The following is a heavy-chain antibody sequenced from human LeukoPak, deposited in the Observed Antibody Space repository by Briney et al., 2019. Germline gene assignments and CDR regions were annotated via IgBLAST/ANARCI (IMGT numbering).Heavy chain of an antibody. J-gene: IGHJ5*02. Sequence: GGSLRLSCAASGFTFSSYSMNWVRQAPGKGLEWVSSISSSSSYIYYADSVKGRFTISRDNAKNSLYLQMNSLRAEDTAVYYCARAHSSSSNNWFDPWGQGTLVTVSS. D-gene: IGHD6-13*01. CDR3: ARAHSSSSNNWFDP. CDR2: ISSSSSYI. V-gene: IGHV3-21*01. CDR1: GFTFSSYS.